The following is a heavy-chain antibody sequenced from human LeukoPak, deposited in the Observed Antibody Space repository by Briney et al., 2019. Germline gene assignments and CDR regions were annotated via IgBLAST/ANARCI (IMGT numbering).Heavy chain of an antibody. D-gene: IGHD2-15*01. CDR3: AKDRGRTWVQVAN. CDR1: GFTFSSDA. J-gene: IGHJ4*02. Sequence: GESLRLSCIGTGFTFSSDAMGWVRQAPGKGLEWVSGISGSGGSTYYADSVKGRFTISRDNSKNTLYLQINSLRVEDTAVYYCAKDRGRTWVQVANWGQGTLVTVPS. V-gene: IGHV3-23*01. CDR2: ISGSGGST.